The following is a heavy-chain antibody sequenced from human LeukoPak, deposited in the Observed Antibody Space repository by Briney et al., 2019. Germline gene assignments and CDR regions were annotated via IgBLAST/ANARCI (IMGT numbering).Heavy chain of an antibody. J-gene: IGHJ4*02. CDR1: GFTVSSNS. Sequence: GGSLRLSCTVSGFTVSSNSMSWVRQAPGKGLEWVSFIYSDNTHYSDSVKGRFTISRDNSKNTLYLQMNSLRAEDMAVYYCARRAGAYSHPYDYWGQGTLVAVSS. CDR3: ARRAGAYSHPYDY. CDR2: IYSDNT. V-gene: IGHV3-53*01. D-gene: IGHD4/OR15-4a*01.